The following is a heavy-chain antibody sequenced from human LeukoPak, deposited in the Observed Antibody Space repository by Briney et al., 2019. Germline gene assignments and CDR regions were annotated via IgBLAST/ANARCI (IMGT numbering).Heavy chain of an antibody. CDR2: IKQDGSEK. J-gene: IGHJ3*02. CDR3: ARERTYYDILTGYYNAFDI. CDR1: GFTFSSYW. Sequence: PGGSLRLSCAASGFTFSSYWMSWVRQAPGKGLEWVANIKQDGSEKYYVDSVKGRFTISRDNAKNSLYLQMNRLRAEDTAVYCCARERTYYDILTGYYNAFDIWGQGTMVTVSS. D-gene: IGHD3-9*01. V-gene: IGHV3-7*03.